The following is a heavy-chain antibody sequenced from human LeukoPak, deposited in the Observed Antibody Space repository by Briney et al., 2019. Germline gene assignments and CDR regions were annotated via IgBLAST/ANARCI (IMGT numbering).Heavy chain of an antibody. Sequence: ASVKVSCKASGYTFTSYYMHWVRQAPGQGLEWMGLINPSGGSTSYAQKFQGRVTMTRNMSTSTVYMELSSLRSEDTAVYYCARASLYDFWSGYPGMIDYWGQGTLVTVSS. D-gene: IGHD3-3*01. V-gene: IGHV1-46*01. J-gene: IGHJ4*02. CDR2: INPSGGST. CDR1: GYTFTSYY. CDR3: ARASLYDFWSGYPGMIDY.